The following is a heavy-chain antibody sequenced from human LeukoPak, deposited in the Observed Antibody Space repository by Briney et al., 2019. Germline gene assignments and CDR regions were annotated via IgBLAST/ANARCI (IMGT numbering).Heavy chain of an antibody. V-gene: IGHV4-59*01. CDR3: ARHGRYSNWFDP. Sequence: KPSETLSLTCTVSGGSISSYYWSWIRQPPGKGLEWIGYIYYSGSTNYNPSLKSRVTISVDTSKNQFSLKPSSVTAADTAVYYCARHGRYSNWFDPWGQGTLVTVSS. D-gene: IGHD1-14*01. J-gene: IGHJ5*02. CDR1: GGSISSYY. CDR2: IYYSGST.